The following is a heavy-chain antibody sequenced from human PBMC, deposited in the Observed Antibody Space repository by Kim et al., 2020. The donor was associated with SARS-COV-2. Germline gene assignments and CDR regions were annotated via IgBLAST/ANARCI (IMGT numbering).Heavy chain of an antibody. D-gene: IGHD2-2*01. J-gene: IGHJ5*02. V-gene: IGHV4-39*01. Sequence: SLKSRVTISVDTSKNQFSLKLSSVTAADTAVYYCARQPVVVPAAPNWFDPWGQGTLVTVSS. CDR3: ARQPVVVPAAPNWFDP.